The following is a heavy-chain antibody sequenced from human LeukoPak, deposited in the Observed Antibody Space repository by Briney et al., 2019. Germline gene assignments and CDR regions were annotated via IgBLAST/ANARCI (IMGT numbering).Heavy chain of an antibody. CDR2: INHSGST. Sequence: SETLSLTCAGNGGSFSGYYWSWIRQPPGKGLEWIGEINHSGSTNYNPSLKSRVTISVDTSKNQFSLKLSSVTAADTAVYYCARRKRSGRSSTSCLLNWFDPGCQGTLVTVSS. CDR1: GGSFSGYY. V-gene: IGHV4-34*01. J-gene: IGHJ5*02. CDR3: ARRKRSGRSSTSCLLNWFDP. D-gene: IGHD2-2*01.